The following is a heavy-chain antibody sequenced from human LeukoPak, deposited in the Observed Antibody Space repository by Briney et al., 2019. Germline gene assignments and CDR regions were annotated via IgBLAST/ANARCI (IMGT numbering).Heavy chain of an antibody. CDR2: ISAYNGNT. CDR1: GYTFTSYG. J-gene: IGHJ3*02. V-gene: IGHV1-18*01. CDR3: ARDTIAEETIITIFGVVTPRAFDI. D-gene: IGHD3-3*01. Sequence: ASVKVSCKASGYTFTSYGISWVRQAPGQGLEWMGWISAYNGNTNYAQKLQGRVTMTTDTSTSTAYMELRSLRSDDTAVYYCARDTIAEETIITIFGVVTPRAFDIWGQGTMVTVSS.